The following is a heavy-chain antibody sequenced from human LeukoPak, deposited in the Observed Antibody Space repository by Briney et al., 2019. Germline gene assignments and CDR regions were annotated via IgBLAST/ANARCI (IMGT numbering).Heavy chain of an antibody. Sequence: GGSLRLSCAASGFTFSDYYMSWIRQAPGKGLEWVSYISSSGSTIYYADSVKGRFTISRDNAKNPLYLQMNSLRAEDTAVYYCASCLRRELPTVLFDYWGQGTLVTVSS. V-gene: IGHV3-11*01. CDR2: ISSSGSTI. CDR1: GFTFSDYY. J-gene: IGHJ4*02. D-gene: IGHD1-26*01. CDR3: ASCLRRELPTVLFDY.